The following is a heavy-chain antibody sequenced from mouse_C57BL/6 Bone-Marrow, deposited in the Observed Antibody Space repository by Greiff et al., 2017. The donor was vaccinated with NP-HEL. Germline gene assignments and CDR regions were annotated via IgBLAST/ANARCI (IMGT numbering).Heavy chain of an antibody. V-gene: IGHV1-76*01. CDR2: IYPGSGNT. J-gene: IGHJ3*01. Sequence: QVQLQQSGAELVRPGASVKLSCKASGYTFTDYYINWVKQRPGQGLEWIARIYPGSGNTYYNEKFKGKATLTAEKSSSTDYMQLSGLTSEESAVYICGRAGDCDGFAYWGQGTLVTVSA. CDR3: GRAGDCDGFAY. D-gene: IGHD2-4*01. CDR1: GYTFTDYY.